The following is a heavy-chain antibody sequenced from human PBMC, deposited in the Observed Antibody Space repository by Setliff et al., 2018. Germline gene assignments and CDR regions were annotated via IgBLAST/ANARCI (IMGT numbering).Heavy chain of an antibody. CDR3: ASNSYGHPPDY. CDR1: EGSFSSFA. CDR2: FIPILGSS. Sequence: ASVKVSCKPSEGSFSSFAINWLRQAPGQGFEWMGGFIPILGSSKYAQKFQGRITITTDESTSTAYMELSSLRSEDTAVYYCASNSYGHPPDYWGQGTLVTVSS. V-gene: IGHV1-69*05. D-gene: IGHD5-18*01. J-gene: IGHJ4*02.